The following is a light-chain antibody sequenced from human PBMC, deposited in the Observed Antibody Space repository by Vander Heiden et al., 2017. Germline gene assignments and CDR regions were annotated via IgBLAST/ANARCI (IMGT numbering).Light chain of an antibody. CDR1: QSLLHSNGYNY. CDR2: LGS. Sequence: DIVMTQSPLSLPVTPGEPASISCRSSQSLLHSNGYNYLDWYLQKPGQSPQLLIYLGSNRASGVPDRFSGSGSGRDFTLKISRVEAEDVGVYYCRQALQTPYTFGQGTKLEIK. CDR3: RQALQTPYT. J-gene: IGKJ2*01. V-gene: IGKV2-28*01.